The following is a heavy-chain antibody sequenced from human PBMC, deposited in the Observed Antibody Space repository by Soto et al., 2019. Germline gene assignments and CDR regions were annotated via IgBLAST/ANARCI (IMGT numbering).Heavy chain of an antibody. Sequence: QVQLVQSGAEVKKPGASVKVSCKASGYTFTGYYMHWVRQAPGQGLEWMGWINPNSGSTNYAQKFQGRVTMTRDTSISTAYMELSRLRSDDTAVYYCARVYCSGGSCYDSYYDSSGYSAEDKEFDYWGQGTLVTVSS. D-gene: IGHD2-15*01. V-gene: IGHV1-2*02. CDR1: GYTFTGYY. J-gene: IGHJ4*02. CDR2: INPNSGST. CDR3: ARVYCSGGSCYDSYYDSSGYSAEDKEFDY.